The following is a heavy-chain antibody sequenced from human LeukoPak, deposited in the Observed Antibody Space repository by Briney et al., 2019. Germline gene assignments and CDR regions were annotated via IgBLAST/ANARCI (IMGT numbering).Heavy chain of an antibody. CDR1: GYTFTSYY. CDR3: ARGGYSSSWYPASTDY. CDR2: INPSGGST. D-gene: IGHD6-13*01. V-gene: IGHV1-46*03. J-gene: IGHJ4*02. Sequence: ASVTVSCKASGYTFTSYYMHWVRQAPGQGLEWMGIINPSGGSTSYAQKFQGRVTMTRDTSTSTVYMELSSLRSEDTAVYYCARGGYSSSWYPASTDYWGQGTLVTVSS.